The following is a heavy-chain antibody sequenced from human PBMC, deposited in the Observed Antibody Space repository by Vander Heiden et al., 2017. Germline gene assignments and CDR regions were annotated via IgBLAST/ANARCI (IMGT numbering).Heavy chain of an antibody. CDR3: AKDIPWGGSYFGGFDY. D-gene: IGHD1-26*01. CDR1: GFTFDDYA. CDR2: ISWNSGSI. Sequence: EVQLVESGGGLVQPGRSLRLSCAASGFTFDDYAMHWVRQAPGKGLEWVSGISWNSGSIGYADSVKGRFTISRDNAKNSLYLQMNSLRAEDTALYYCAKDIPWGGSYFGGFDYWGQGTLVTVSS. J-gene: IGHJ4*02. V-gene: IGHV3-9*01.